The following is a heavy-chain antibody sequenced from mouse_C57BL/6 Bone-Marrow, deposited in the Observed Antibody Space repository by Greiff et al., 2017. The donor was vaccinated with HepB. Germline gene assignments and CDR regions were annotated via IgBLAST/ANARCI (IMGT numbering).Heavy chain of an antibody. V-gene: IGHV1-15*01. CDR3: TRHRSYWYFDV. CDR2: IDPETGGT. CDR1: GYTFTDYE. Sequence: QVQLKQSGAELVRPGASVTLSCKASGYTFTDYEMHWVKQTPVHGLEWIGAIDPETGGTAYNQKFKGKAILTADKSSSTAYMELRSLTSEDSAVYYCTRHRSYWYFDVWGTGTTVTVSS. J-gene: IGHJ1*03.